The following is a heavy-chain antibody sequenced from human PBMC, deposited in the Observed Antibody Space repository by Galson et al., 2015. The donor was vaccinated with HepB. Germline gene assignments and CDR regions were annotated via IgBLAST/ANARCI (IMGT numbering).Heavy chain of an antibody. D-gene: IGHD5-12*01. CDR1: GFSFSKYN. Sequence: SLRLSCAASGFSFSKYNINWVRQAPGKGLEWVSSISSSGYYIYYADSVKGRFTISRDNVRDSLFLQMDSLKVEDTAVYYCARDGQWRYSFDIWGQGTMVTVSP. CDR3: ARDGQWRYSFDI. J-gene: IGHJ3*02. CDR2: ISSSGYYI. V-gene: IGHV3-21*01.